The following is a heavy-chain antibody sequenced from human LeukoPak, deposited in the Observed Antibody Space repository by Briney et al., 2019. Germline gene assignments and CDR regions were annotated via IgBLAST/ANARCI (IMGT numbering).Heavy chain of an antibody. V-gene: IGHV3-64*01. CDR3: ARAGEGRYYQYYYMDV. CDR1: GFTLSSYA. CDR2: ISKNGGNT. J-gene: IGHJ6*03. Sequence: QTAGSLRLSCAASGFTLSSYAMHWVRQAPGQGLEYVSAISKNGGNTYYANSVKGRFSISRDNSKNTLYLQMGSLRIEDMAVYYCARAGEGRYYQYYYMDVWGKGTTVTVSS. D-gene: IGHD1-26*01.